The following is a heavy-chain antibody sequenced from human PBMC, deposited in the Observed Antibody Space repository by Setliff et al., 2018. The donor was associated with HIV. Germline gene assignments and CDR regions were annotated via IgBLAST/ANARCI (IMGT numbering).Heavy chain of an antibody. V-gene: IGHV1-2*02. Sequence: ASVKVSCKASGYTFTGYYMHWVRQAPGQGLEWMGWINPHSGDTNYAQKFQDRVTMARDTSVNIAYMQLSRLRSDDTAVYYCARAPTLFGVEYYYYFGMDVCGQGTTVTVSS. CDR3: ARAPTLFGVEYYYYFGMDV. D-gene: IGHD3-3*01. J-gene: IGHJ6*02. CDR2: INPHSGDT. CDR1: GYTFTGYY.